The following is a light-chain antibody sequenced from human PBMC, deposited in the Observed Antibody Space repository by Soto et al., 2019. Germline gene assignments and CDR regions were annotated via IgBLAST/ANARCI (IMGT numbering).Light chain of an antibody. V-gene: IGKV1-12*01. J-gene: IGKJ5*01. Sequence: DIHLTQSHSSVSAYVGEGLTLTCRASQGISNWLAWFQQKPGKAPKLLIYTASRLQSGVPSRFSGSGSGTDFTLTISSLEPEDFAVYYCQQYGKLPITFGQGTRLEIK. CDR1: QGISNW. CDR3: QQYGKLPIT. CDR2: TAS.